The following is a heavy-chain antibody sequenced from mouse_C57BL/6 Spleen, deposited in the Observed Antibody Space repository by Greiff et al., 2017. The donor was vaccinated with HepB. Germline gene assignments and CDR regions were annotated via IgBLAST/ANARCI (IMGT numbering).Heavy chain of an antibody. D-gene: IGHD1-1*01. J-gene: IGHJ4*01. CDR3: ARAPFYYGSSYYYAMDY. CDR1: GYSITSGYY. CDR2: ISYDGSN. V-gene: IGHV3-6*01. Sequence: ESGPGLVKPSQSLSLTCSVTGYSITSGYYWNWIRQFPGNKLEWMGYISYDGSNNYNPSLKNRISITRDTSKNQFFLKLNSVTTEDTATYYCARAPFYYGSSYYYAMDYWGQGTSVTVSS.